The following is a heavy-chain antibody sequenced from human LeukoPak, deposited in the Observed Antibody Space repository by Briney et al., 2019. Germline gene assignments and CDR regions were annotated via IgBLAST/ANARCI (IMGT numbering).Heavy chain of an antibody. D-gene: IGHD3-3*01. V-gene: IGHV1-69*04. CDR3: ARAPLGGVVITHPYYFDY. CDR2: IIPMLVIA. CDR1: VGTFISYA. Sequence: SVTVSFTSSVGTFISYAISWVRQAPGQGREGMGRIIPMLVIANYVQNFQGRVTITADKSTSTAYMELSSLRSEDTAVYYCARAPLGGVVITHPYYFDYSGQGTLVTVSS. J-gene: IGHJ4*02.